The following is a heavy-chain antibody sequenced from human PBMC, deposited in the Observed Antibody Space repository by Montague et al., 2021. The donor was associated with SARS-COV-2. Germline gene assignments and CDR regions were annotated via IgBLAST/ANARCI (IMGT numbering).Heavy chain of an antibody. CDR3: AHRRGLLLSDAFDI. CDR2: IYWDDDK. V-gene: IGHV2-5*02. J-gene: IGHJ3*02. D-gene: IGHD1-26*01. Sequence: PALVKPTQTLTLTCTFSGFSLSTSGVGVGWIRQPPGKALEWLALIYWDDDKRYSPSLKSRLTFTKDTSKNQVVLTMTNMDPVDTATYYCAHRRGLLLSDAFDIWGQGTMVTVSS. CDR1: GFSLSTSGVG.